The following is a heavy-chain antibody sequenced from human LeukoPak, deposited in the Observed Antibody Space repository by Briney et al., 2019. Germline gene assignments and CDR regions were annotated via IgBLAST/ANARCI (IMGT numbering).Heavy chain of an antibody. CDR1: GASVATGDYY. Sequence: SETLSLTCTVSGASVATGDYYWTWIRQPAGKTLEWIGRIYSSGYTVYSPSLKSRVTISLDTSKQQFSLTLSSVTAADTAVYYCARAPTRSSDLVTGYLFDYWGQGTLVTVSS. CDR3: ARAPTRSSDLVTGYLFDY. J-gene: IGHJ4*02. CDR2: IYSSGYT. V-gene: IGHV4-61*10. D-gene: IGHD3-9*01.